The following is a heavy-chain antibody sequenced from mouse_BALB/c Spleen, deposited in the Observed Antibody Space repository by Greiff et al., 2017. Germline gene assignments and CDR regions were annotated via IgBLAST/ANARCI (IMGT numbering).Heavy chain of an antibody. CDR3: ARTGTYYFDY. J-gene: IGHJ2*01. Sequence: VQVQQSGPELVKPGASVRISCKASGYTFTSYYIHWVKQRPGQGLEWIGWIYPGNVNTKYNEKFKGKATLTADKSSSTAYMQLSSLTSEDSAVYFCARTGTYYFDYWGQGTTLTVSS. CDR1: GYTFTSYY. V-gene: IGHV1S56*01. D-gene: IGHD4-1*01. CDR2: IYPGNVNT.